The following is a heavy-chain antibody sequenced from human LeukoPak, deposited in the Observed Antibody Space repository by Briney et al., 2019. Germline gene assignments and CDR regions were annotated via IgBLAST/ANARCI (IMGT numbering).Heavy chain of an antibody. CDR3: AKTGSGSYYALTYYYYYYMDV. Sequence: PGGSLRLSCAASGFTFSSYGMHWVRQAPGKGLEWVAFIRYDGSNKYYADSVKGRFTISRDNSKNTLYLQMNSLRAEDTAVYYCAKTGSGSYYALTYYYYYYMDVWDKGTTVTISS. V-gene: IGHV3-30*02. J-gene: IGHJ6*03. D-gene: IGHD3-10*01. CDR1: GFTFSSYG. CDR2: IRYDGSNK.